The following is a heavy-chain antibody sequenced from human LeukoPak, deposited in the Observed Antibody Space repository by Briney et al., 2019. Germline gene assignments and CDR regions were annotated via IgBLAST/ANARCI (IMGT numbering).Heavy chain of an antibody. J-gene: IGHJ6*02. CDR2: IIPIFGTA. D-gene: IGHD3-10*01. CDR3: ARVPPPMVRGVTPYYYYGMDV. Sequence: SVKVYCKASGGTFSSYAISWVRQAPGQGLEWMGGIIPIFGTANYAQKFQGRVTITADESTSTAYMELSSLRSEDTAVYYCARVPPPMVRGVTPYYYYGMDVWGQGTTVTVSS. V-gene: IGHV1-69*01. CDR1: GGTFSSYA.